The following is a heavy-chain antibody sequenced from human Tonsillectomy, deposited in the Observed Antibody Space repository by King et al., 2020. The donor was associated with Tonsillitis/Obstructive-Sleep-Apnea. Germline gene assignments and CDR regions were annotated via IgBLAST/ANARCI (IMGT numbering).Heavy chain of an antibody. D-gene: IGHD4-23*01. CDR3: TRAVTTVVTPGF. CDR2: IRSRAYGGTT. CDR1: GFTFGDYA. V-gene: IGHV3-49*04. Sequence: QLVQSGGGLVQPGRSLRLSCTASGFTFGDYAMSWVRQAPGKGLEWISFIRSRAYGGTTEYAASVKGRFTISRDDSRSLAYLQMNRLQTEDTAVYYCTRAVTTVVTPGFGGQGTLVTVSS. J-gene: IGHJ4*02.